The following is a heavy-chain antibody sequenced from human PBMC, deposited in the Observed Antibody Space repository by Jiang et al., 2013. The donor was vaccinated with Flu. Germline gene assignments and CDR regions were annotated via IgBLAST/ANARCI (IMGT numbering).Heavy chain of an antibody. CDR1: GFTFSSYG. Sequence: VQLVESGGGVVQPGRSLRLSCAASGFTFSSYGMHWVRQAPGKGLEWVAVISHDGSNKHFADSVKGRFSISRDSSKNTLYLQMNSLRAEDTAVYYCARGSRSGGTYYYYYGLDVWGQGTTVTVSS. J-gene: IGHJ6*02. CDR2: ISHDGSNK. CDR3: ARGSRSGGTYYYYYGLDV. V-gene: IGHV3-30*03. D-gene: IGHD3-10*01.